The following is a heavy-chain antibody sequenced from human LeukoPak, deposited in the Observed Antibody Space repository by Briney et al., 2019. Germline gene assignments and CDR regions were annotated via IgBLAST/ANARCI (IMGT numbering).Heavy chain of an antibody. CDR1: GGSISSYY. CDR2: IYYTGST. CDR3: ARGPQGAYSSSWYYFDY. Sequence: SETLSLTCTVSGGSISSYYWSWIRQPPGKGLEWIGYIYYTGSTSCNPSLKSRLTISVDSSKNQFSLRLSSVTAADTAVYYCARGPQGAYSSSWYYFDYWGQGTLVTVSS. V-gene: IGHV4-59*01. D-gene: IGHD6-13*01. J-gene: IGHJ4*02.